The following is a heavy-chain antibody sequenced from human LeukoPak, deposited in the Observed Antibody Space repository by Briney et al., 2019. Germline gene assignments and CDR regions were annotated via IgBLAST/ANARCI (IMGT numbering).Heavy chain of an antibody. Sequence: GGSLRLSCTASGFTLGDYAMSWVRQAPGKGLEWVGFIRSKAYGGTTEYAASVKGRFTISRDDSKSIAYLQMNSLKTEDTAVYYCTRRLEMATIFWGQGTLVTVSS. V-gene: IGHV3-49*04. CDR3: TRRLEMATIF. CDR1: GFTLGDYA. CDR2: IRSKAYGGTT. D-gene: IGHD5-24*01. J-gene: IGHJ4*02.